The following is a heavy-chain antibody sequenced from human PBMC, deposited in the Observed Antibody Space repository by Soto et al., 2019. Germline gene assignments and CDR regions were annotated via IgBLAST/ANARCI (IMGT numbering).Heavy chain of an antibody. J-gene: IGHJ4*02. CDR2: ISYSGST. D-gene: IGHD1-1*01. CDR3: ASSTTGTYYFEY. Sequence: SETLSLTCTVSGGSISSGDYYWSWIRQPPGKGLEWIGYISYSGSTNYNPSLKSRVTISVDTSKNQFSLKLSSVTAADTAVYYCASSTTGTYYFEYWGQGTLVTVSS. CDR1: GGSISSGDYY. V-gene: IGHV4-61*08.